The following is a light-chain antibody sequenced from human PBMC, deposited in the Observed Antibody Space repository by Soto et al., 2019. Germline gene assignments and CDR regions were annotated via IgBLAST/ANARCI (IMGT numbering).Light chain of an antibody. CDR1: QSVSSD. J-gene: IGKJ1*01. V-gene: IGKV3-15*01. CDR2: GAS. Sequence: EIVLTQSPDTLSLSPGESATLSCRASQSVSSDLAWYHQKPGQAPRLLIYGASTRATGIPARFSGSGSGTEFTLTINSLQSEDFAVYYCQQYNNWPRTFGQGTKVDI. CDR3: QQYNNWPRT.